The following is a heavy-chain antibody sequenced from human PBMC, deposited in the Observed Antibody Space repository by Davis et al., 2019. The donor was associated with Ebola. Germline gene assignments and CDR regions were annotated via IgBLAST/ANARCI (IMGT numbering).Heavy chain of an antibody. J-gene: IGHJ4*02. D-gene: IGHD2-15*01. CDR1: GGSISSYY. V-gene: IGHV4-59*01. CDR3: ARVFEYCSGGSCYVYFDY. Sequence: SETLSLTCAVSGGSISSYYWSWIRQPPGKGLEWIGYIYYSGSTNYNPSLKSRVTISVDTSKNQFSLKLSSVTAADTAVYYCARVFEYCSGGSCYVYFDYWGQGTLVTVSS. CDR2: IYYSGST.